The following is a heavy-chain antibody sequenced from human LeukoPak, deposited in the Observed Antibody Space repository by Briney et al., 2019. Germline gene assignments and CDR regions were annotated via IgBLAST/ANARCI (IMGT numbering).Heavy chain of an antibody. J-gene: IGHJ6*02. CDR3: ARDDYGEDV. CDR1: GFTFSSCW. V-gene: IGHV3-7*01. Sequence: GGSLRLSCAASGFTFSSCWMSWVRQAPGKGLEWVANIKQDGSEKYYVDSVKGRFTISRDNAKNSLYLQMNSLRAEDTAVYYCARDDYGEDVWGQGTTVTVSS. CDR2: IKQDGSEK.